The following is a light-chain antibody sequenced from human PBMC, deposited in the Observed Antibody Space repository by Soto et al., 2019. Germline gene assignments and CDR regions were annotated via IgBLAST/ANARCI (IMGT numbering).Light chain of an antibody. CDR3: QQYGSSPRYT. CDR2: GAS. CDR1: QSVSSSY. J-gene: IGKJ2*01. V-gene: IGKV3-20*01. Sequence: EIVLTQSPGTLSLSPGERATLSCRASQSVSSSYLAWYQQKPGQAPRLLIYGASSRATGIPDRFSGSGSGTDFTLTISSLEPEDFAVYYCQQYGSSPRYTFGQGTKLELK.